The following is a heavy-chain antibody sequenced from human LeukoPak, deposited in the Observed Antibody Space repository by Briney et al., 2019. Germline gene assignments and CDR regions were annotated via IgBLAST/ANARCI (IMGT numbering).Heavy chain of an antibody. Sequence: ASVKVSCKASGYTFTSYGISWVRQAPGQGLEWMGWISAYNGNTNYAQKLQGRVTMTTDTSTSTAYMELRSLRSDDTAVYYCARGRMAVAATGGWFDPWGQGTLATVSS. CDR2: ISAYNGNT. D-gene: IGHD6-19*01. J-gene: IGHJ5*02. V-gene: IGHV1-18*01. CDR3: ARGRMAVAATGGWFDP. CDR1: GYTFTSYG.